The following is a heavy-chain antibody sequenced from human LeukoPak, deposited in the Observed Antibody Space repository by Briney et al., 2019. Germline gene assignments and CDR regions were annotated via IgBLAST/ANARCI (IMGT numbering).Heavy chain of an antibody. Sequence: GGSLRLSCAASGFTFSSYAMHWVRQAPGKGLEWVAVISYDGSNKYYADSVKGRFTISRDNSKNTLYLQMNSLRAEDTAVYYCARREALRDTIFGVVISPINYYYYGMDVWGQGTTVTVSS. J-gene: IGHJ6*02. CDR1: GFTFSSYA. CDR2: ISYDGSNK. CDR3: ARREALRDTIFGVVISPINYYYYGMDV. V-gene: IGHV3-30-3*01. D-gene: IGHD3-3*01.